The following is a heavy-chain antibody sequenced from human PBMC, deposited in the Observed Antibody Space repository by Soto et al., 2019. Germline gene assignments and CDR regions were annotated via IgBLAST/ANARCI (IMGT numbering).Heavy chain of an antibody. J-gene: IGHJ2*01. CDR2: ISGGGDAT. D-gene: IGHD3-10*01. CDR1: RFTFISYA. V-gene: IGHV3-23*01. Sequence: EVQLLESGGGLVQPGGSLRLSCAASRFTFISYAMNWVRQAPGKGLQWVSAISGGGDATFYADSVKGWFTISRDNSRNTVTLQMNSLGADDTAVYYGPRKVPGSTTRPDYWYFDLWGRGTLVTVSS. CDR3: PRKVPGSTTRPDYWYFDL.